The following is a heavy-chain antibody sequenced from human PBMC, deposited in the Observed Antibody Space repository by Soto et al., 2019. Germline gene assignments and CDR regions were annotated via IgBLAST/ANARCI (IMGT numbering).Heavy chain of an antibody. CDR2: IYSGGST. D-gene: IGHD2-2*01. CDR3: ARDAAHYCSSTSCYYYGMDV. CDR1: GFTVSSNY. Sequence: GGSLRLSCAASGFTVSSNYMSWVRQATGKGLEWVSVIYSGGSTYYADSVKGRFTISRDNSKNTLYLQMNSLRAEDTAVYYCARDAAHYCSSTSCYYYGMDVWGQGTTVTVSS. V-gene: IGHV3-66*01. J-gene: IGHJ6*02.